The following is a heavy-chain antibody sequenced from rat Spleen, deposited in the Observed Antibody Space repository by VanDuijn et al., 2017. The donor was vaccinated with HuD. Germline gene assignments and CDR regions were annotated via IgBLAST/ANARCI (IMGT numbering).Heavy chain of an antibody. CDR3: VRSGTGWELRYFDH. J-gene: IGHJ2*01. CDR1: SYSITSSYG. D-gene: IGHD5-1*01. CDR2: INSAGST. Sequence: EVQLQESGPGLVKPSQSLSLTCSVTSYSITSSYGWNWIRKFPGNKLEWMGYINSAGSTNYNPSLKSRISITRDTSKNQFFLQVNSVTTEDTATYYCVRSGTGWELRYFDHWGQGVMVTVSS. V-gene: IGHV3-3*01.